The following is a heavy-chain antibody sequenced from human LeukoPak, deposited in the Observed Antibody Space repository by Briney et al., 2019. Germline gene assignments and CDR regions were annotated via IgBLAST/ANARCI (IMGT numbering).Heavy chain of an antibody. CDR2: TYPADSDS. CDR1: ADSFTTSW. J-gene: IGHJ3*02. V-gene: IGHV5-51*01. D-gene: IGHD4-17*01. CDR3: AAPFGPFTVHGRAFDM. Sequence: GESLKISCKGSADSFTTSWIAWVRQMPGKGLEWMGITYPADSDSRYSPSFQGQVTISADKSITTAFLQWSSLKASDTAIYYCAAPFGPFTVHGRAFDMWGQGTLVTVSS.